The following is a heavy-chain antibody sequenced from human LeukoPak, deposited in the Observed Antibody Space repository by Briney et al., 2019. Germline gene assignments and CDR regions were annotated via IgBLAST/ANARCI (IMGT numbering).Heavy chain of an antibody. J-gene: IGHJ4*02. V-gene: IGHV3-7*03. CDR2: IKEDGSET. Sequence: GGSLRLSCEASGFTFRNYWMIWVRQAPGKGLERVANIKEDGSETYYVDSVKGRFTISRDNTKNSLYLQMNSLRAEDTAVYYCAKGEKTRPFGGVIDYWGQGTLVTVSS. CDR3: AKGEKTRPFGGVIDY. CDR1: GFTFRNYW. D-gene: IGHD3-16*02.